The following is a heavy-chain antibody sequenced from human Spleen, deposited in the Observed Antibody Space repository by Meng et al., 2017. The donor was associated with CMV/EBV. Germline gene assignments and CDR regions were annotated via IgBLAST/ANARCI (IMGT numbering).Heavy chain of an antibody. CDR3: AIEGGYCSSTSCPGDS. V-gene: IGHV3-7*01. D-gene: IGHD2-2*01. CDR2: IKQDGSEK. CDR1: GFTFSSYW. J-gene: IGHJ5*02. Sequence: GGSLRLSCAASGFTFSSYWMSWVRQAPGKGLEWVANIKQDGSEKYYVDSVKGRFTISRDNAKNSLFLQMNSLRAEDTAVYYCAIEGGYCSSTSCPGDSWGQGTLVTVSS.